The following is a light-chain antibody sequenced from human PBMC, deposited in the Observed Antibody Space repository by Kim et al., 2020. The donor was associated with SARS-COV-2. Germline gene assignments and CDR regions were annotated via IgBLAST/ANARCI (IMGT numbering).Light chain of an antibody. CDR3: QQRSNWPRT. CDR1: QRVRSY. Sequence: SSFPGEKASFSCRACQRVRSYLAWYQQKPGQAPTLLIYDASNRATGITARFSGSGSGTDFTLTISSLEPEDFAVYYCQQRSNWPRTFGQGTKLEI. V-gene: IGKV3-11*01. J-gene: IGKJ2*01. CDR2: DAS.